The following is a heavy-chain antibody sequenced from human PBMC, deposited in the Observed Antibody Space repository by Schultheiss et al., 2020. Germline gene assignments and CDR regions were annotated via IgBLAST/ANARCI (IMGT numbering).Heavy chain of an antibody. CDR2: VSGSGGST. CDR1: GFTFSNAW. Sequence: GESLKISCAASGFTFSNAWMSWVRQAPGKGLEWLSAVSGSGGSTYYADSVKGRFTISRDNSKNTLYLQMNSLRPEDTAVYYCAKGNVYHTFDIWGQGTMVTVSS. CDR3: AKGNVYHTFDI. V-gene: IGHV3-23*01. D-gene: IGHD5/OR15-5a*01. J-gene: IGHJ3*02.